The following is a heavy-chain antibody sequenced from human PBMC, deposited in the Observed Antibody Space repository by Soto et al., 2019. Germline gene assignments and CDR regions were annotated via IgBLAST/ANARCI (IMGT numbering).Heavy chain of an antibody. CDR1: GGSISSYY. V-gene: IGHV4-59*01. CDR3: ARDIMGTNYYYYGMDV. CDR2: IYYSGST. D-gene: IGHD2-8*01. J-gene: IGHJ6*02. Sequence: LSLTCTVSGGSISSYYWSWIRQPPGKGLEWIGYIYYSGSTNYNPSLKSRVTISVDTSKNQFSLKLSSVTAADTAVYYCARDIMGTNYYYYGMDVWGQGTTVTVS.